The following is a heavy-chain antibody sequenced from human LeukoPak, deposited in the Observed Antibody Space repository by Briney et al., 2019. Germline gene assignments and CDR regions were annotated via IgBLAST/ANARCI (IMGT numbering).Heavy chain of an antibody. V-gene: IGHV4-34*01. CDR2: INHSGST. CDR1: GGPFSGYY. CDR3: ARKVGATLDY. D-gene: IGHD1-26*01. Sequence: SETLSLTCAVYGGPFSGYYWSWIRQPPGKGLEWIGEINHSGSTNYNPSLKSRVTISVDTSKNRFSLKLSSVTAADTAVYYCARKVGATLDYWGQETLVTVSS. J-gene: IGHJ4*02.